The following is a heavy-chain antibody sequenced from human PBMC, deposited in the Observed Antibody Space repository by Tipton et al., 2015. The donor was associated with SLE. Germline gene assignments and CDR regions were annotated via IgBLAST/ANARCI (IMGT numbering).Heavy chain of an antibody. J-gene: IGHJ6*02. CDR1: GYTFTSYG. Sequence: QLVQSGAEVKKPGASVKVSCKASGYTFTSYGISWVRQAPGQGLEWMGWISAYNGNTNYAQKLQGRVTMTTDTSTSTAYMELRSLRSDDTAVYYCARDLLDIVVVIAATHYYGMDVWGQGTTVTVSS. D-gene: IGHD2-15*01. V-gene: IGHV1-18*01. CDR2: ISAYNGNT. CDR3: ARDLLDIVVVIAATHYYGMDV.